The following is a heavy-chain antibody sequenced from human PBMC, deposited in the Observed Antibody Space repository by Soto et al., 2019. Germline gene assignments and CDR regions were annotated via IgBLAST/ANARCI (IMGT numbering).Heavy chain of an antibody. CDR1: GGSISTDNW. CDR2: MYHSGDS. J-gene: IGHJ4*02. D-gene: IGHD3-10*01. CDR3: TRASASSMLRGVVIN. Sequence: PSETLSLTCAVSGGSISTDNWWSWVRQPPGKGLEWIGEMYHSGDSNFNPSLKSRVTISVDKSKNQFSMQMASVTAADTALYYCTRASASSMLRGVVINWGRGTQVTVS. V-gene: IGHV4-4*02.